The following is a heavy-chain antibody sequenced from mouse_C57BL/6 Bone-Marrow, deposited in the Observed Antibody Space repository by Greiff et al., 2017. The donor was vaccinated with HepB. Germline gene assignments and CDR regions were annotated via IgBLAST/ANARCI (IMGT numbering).Heavy chain of an antibody. CDR2: ITHSGET. D-gene: IGHD3-2*02. CDR1: GFPITSGYY. J-gene: IGHJ3*01. V-gene: IGHV12-3*01. CDR3: AGDIDSSGYVAY. Sequence: QVQLKESGPGLVKPSQSLFLTCSITGFPITSGYYWIWIRQSPGKPLEWMGYITHSGETFYNPSLQSPISITRETSKNQFFLQLNSVTTEDTAMYYCAGDIDSSGYVAYWGQGTLVTVSA.